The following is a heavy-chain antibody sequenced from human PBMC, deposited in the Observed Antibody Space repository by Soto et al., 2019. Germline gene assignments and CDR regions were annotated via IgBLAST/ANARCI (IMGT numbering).Heavy chain of an antibody. CDR3: ASADSSSSLSHYFDY. V-gene: IGHV3-23*01. J-gene: IGHJ4*02. CDR1: GFTFSSYA. Sequence: EVQLLESGGGLVQPGGSLRLSCAASGFTFSSYAMSWVRQAPGKGLEWVSAISGSGGSTYYADSVKGRFTISRDNSKNKLNLQMNSLRAEDTAVYYCASADSSSSLSHYFDYWGQGTLVTVSS. D-gene: IGHD6-6*01. CDR2: ISGSGGST.